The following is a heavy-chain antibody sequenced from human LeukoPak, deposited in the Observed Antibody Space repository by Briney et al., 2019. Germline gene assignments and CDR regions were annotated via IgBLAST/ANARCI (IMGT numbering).Heavy chain of an antibody. CDR3: ARDQPGYGGNSKASFDY. CDR1: GDSVSSNSAA. J-gene: IGHJ4*02. Sequence: SQTLSLTCAISGDSVSSNSAAWNSIRQSPSRGLEWLGRTYYRSKWYNDYAVSVKSRITTNPDTSKNQFSLQLNPVTPEDTAVYFCARDQPGYGGNSKASFDYWGQGTLVTVPS. V-gene: IGHV6-1*01. D-gene: IGHD4-23*01. CDR2: TYYRSKWYN.